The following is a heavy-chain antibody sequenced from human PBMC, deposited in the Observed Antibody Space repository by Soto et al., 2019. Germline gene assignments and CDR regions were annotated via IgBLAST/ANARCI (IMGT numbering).Heavy chain of an antibody. J-gene: IGHJ4*02. CDR2: MNPNSGNT. CDR3: ARGLYYYDSSGYGPPCY. Sequence: QVPLVQSGAEVKKPGASVKVSCKASGYTFTSYDINWVRQATGQGLEWMGWMNPNSGNTGYAQKFQGRVTMTRNTSISTAYMELSSLRSEDTAVYYCARGLYYYDSSGYGPPCYWGQGTLVTVSS. V-gene: IGHV1-8*01. CDR1: GYTFTSYD. D-gene: IGHD3-22*01.